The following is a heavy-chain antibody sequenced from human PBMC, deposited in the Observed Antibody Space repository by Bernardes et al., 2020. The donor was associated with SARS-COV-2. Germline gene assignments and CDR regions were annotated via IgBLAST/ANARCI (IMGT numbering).Heavy chain of an antibody. Sequence: ASVKVSCKASGYIFTTYYMVWVREAPGQGLEWMGIINPSDGSATYSQKFQDRLIMTRDTSTSTVYMDLSSLRSEDTAIYYCARAPSYFYGMDVWGQGTTVTVS. CDR2: INPSDGSA. V-gene: IGHV1-46*01. CDR1: GYIFTTYY. J-gene: IGHJ6*02. CDR3: ARAPSYFYGMDV.